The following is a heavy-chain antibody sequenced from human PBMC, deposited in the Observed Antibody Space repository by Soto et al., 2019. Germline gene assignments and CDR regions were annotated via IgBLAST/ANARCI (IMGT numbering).Heavy chain of an antibody. V-gene: IGHV3-21*01. Sequence: EVHLVESGGGLVKPGGSLRLSCAASGFTFSSFSMSWVRQAPGKGLEWVSSISSTSNSIYYADSVKGRFTISRDNAKNSLYLQLSSLRAEDTAVYYCPVFLIGYYDYSYFMDVWGKGTTVTVSS. CDR1: GFTFSSFS. CDR2: ISSTSNSI. J-gene: IGHJ6*04. CDR3: PVFLIGYYDYSYFMDV. D-gene: IGHD3-9*01.